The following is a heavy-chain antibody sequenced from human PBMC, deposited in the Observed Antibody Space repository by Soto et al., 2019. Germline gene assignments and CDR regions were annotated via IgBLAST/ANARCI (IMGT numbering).Heavy chain of an antibody. J-gene: IGHJ4*02. V-gene: IGHV3-74*01. Sequence: EVQLVESGGGLVQPGESLRLSCAASGFTFSEYWIHWVRQAPGKGLEWVSRIKGDRSRTNYADSVKGRCTISRDNANNVVFLHMNTMTADDTAVYYSARGGYGRWLHDYWGQGTLVTVSS. CDR1: GFTFSEYW. D-gene: IGHD5-18*01. CDR3: ARGGYGRWLHDY. CDR2: IKGDRSRT.